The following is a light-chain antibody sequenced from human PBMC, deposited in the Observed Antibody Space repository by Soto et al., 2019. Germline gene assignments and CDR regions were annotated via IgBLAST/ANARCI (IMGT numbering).Light chain of an antibody. V-gene: IGKV1-27*01. CDR2: AAS. Sequence: DIQMTQSPSSLSASVGDRVTITCRASQCISNYLAWYQQKPGKVPKLLIYAASTLQSGVPSRFSGSGSGTDFTLTISSLQPEDVATYYCQKYNSAPNTFGQGTKLEIK. J-gene: IGKJ2*01. CDR1: QCISNY. CDR3: QKYNSAPNT.